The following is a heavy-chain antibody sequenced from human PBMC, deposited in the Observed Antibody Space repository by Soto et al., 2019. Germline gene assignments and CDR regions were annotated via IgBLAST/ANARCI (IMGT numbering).Heavy chain of an antibody. Sequence: QVQLVESGGGVVQPGRSLRLSCAASGFTFSSYGMHWVRQAPGKGLEWVAGIWYDGSNKYYADSVKGRFTISRDNSKNTLYLQMNSLRAEDTAVYYCARGGGYSCYELDYVGQGTLVTVSS. J-gene: IGHJ4*02. D-gene: IGHD5-12*01. V-gene: IGHV3-33*01. CDR1: GFTFSSYG. CDR2: IWYDGSNK. CDR3: ARGGGYSCYELDY.